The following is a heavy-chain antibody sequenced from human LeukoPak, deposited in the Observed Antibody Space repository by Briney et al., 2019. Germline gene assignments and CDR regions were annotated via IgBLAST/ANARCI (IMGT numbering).Heavy chain of an antibody. J-gene: IGHJ4*02. CDR3: ARGQAYPYGPEFDF. CDR1: GFTFTNYC. D-gene: IGHD3-10*01. CDR2: IRGRTHGGTT. Sequence: PGRSLILSCTVSGFTFTNYCMNWIRQAPGKGLEWVGVIRGRTHGGTTDYAASVRGRFTISVDDSRSVAYLQMSGLETGDTAMYYCARGQAYPYGPEFDFWGQGTLVTVSS. V-gene: IGHV3-49*03.